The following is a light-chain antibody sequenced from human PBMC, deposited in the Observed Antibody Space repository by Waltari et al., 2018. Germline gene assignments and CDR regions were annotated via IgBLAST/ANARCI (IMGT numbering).Light chain of an antibody. CDR3: QHYNNWPPWT. J-gene: IGKJ1*01. CDR1: QSVSSN. CDR2: GAS. V-gene: IGKV3-15*01. Sequence: EIVMTQSPPPLSVSPGTRGTLSCRASQSVSSNLAWYQQKPGQAPRLLIYGASTRATGIPARFSGSGSGTEFTLTITSLQSEDFAVYYCQHYNNWPPWTFGQGTKVEIK.